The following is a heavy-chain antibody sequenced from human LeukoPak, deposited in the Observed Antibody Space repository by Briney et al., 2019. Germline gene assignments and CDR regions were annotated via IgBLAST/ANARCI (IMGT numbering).Heavy chain of an antibody. CDR1: GYTFSSYG. Sequence: GASVKVSCKASGYTFSSYGITWVRQAPGQGLEWMGWISGYNGNTAHAQMLQGRVTMTTDTSTTTAYMELRGLRSDDTAVYYCARSGYCSGASCYAEGIDHWGQGTLVTVSS. J-gene: IGHJ4*02. V-gene: IGHV1-18*01. CDR3: ARSGYCSGASCYAEGIDH. CDR2: ISGYNGNT. D-gene: IGHD2-2*01.